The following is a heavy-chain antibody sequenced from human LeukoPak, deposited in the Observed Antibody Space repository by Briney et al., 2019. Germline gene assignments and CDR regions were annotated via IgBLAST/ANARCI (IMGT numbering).Heavy chain of an antibody. CDR1: GGSISSYY. Sequence: SETLSLTCTVSGGSISSYYWSWIRQPPGKGLEWIGYIYYSGSTNYNPSLKSRVTISVDTSKNQFSLKLSSVTAADTAVYYCARSIIVAARPVRTFDIWGQGTMVTVSS. D-gene: IGHD6-6*01. CDR3: ARSIIVAARPVRTFDI. J-gene: IGHJ3*02. V-gene: IGHV4-59*01. CDR2: IYYSGST.